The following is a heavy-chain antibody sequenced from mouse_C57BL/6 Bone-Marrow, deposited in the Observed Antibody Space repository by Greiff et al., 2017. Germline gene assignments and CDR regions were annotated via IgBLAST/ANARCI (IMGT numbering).Heavy chain of an antibody. D-gene: IGHD2-1*01. CDR1: GYTFTSYW. J-gene: IGHJ2*01. CDR3: ARGGFYYGNFYYFDY. V-gene: IGHV1-64*01. CDR2: IHPNSGST. Sequence: VQLQQPGAELVKPGASVKLSCKASGYTFTSYWMHWVKQRPGQGLEWIGMIHPNSGSTNYNEKFKSKATLTVDKSSSTAYMQLSSLTSEDSAVYYCARGGFYYGNFYYFDYWGQGTTLTVSS.